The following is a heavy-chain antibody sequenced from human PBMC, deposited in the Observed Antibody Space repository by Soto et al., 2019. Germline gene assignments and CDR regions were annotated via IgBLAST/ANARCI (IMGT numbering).Heavy chain of an antibody. CDR1: GGTFSSYA. CDR3: ARDGRCSGGSCYFRYSWFDP. Sequence: SVKVSCKASGGTFSSYAISWVRQAPGQGLEWMGGIIPIFGTANYAQKFQGRVTITADESTSTAYMELRSLRSDDTAVYYCARDGRCSGGSCYFRYSWFDPWGQGTLVTVSS. J-gene: IGHJ5*02. V-gene: IGHV1-69*13. D-gene: IGHD2-15*01. CDR2: IIPIFGTA.